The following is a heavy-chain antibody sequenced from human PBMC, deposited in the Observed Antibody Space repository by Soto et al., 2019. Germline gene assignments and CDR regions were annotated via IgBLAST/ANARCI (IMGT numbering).Heavy chain of an antibody. J-gene: IGHJ3*02. CDR3: ARETLRDAIDI. V-gene: IGHV3-48*03. CDR1: GFDFRSYE. Sequence: GVLRLSCVASGFDFRSYEMNCVRQAPGKGLEWVSNIRANDESIYYADSVKGRVSVSRDNAKNSLFLEMNSLRVDDTAVYYCARETLRDAIDIWGQGTMVTVSS. CDR2: IRANDESI.